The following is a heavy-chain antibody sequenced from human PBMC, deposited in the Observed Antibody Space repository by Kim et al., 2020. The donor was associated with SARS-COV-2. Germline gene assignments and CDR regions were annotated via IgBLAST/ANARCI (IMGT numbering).Heavy chain of an antibody. V-gene: IGHV3-72*01. D-gene: IGHD3-22*01. CDR1: GFTFSDHY. CDR2: ARSKAKGYTT. J-gene: IGHJ4*01. CDR3: ATALYDTTGYYYFDY. Sequence: LSLTCAASGFTFSDHYVDWVRQAPGKGLEWVGRARSKAKGYTTQYAASVTGRFTVSRDDSKNSLYLQMNSLKTEDTAVYYCATALYDTTGYYYFDYW.